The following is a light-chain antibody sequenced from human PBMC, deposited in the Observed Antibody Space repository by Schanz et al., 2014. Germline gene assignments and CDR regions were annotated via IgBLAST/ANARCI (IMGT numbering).Light chain of an antibody. CDR1: QDIYNY. J-gene: IGKJ1*01. CDR2: AAS. V-gene: IGKV1-39*01. CDR3: QQSHDGVWT. Sequence: GDRVTITCRASQDIYNYLAWYQQKPGKAPKLLIYAASSLQSGVPSRFSGSGSGTDFTLTISSLQPEDFATYFCQQSHDGVWTFGQGTTVEIK.